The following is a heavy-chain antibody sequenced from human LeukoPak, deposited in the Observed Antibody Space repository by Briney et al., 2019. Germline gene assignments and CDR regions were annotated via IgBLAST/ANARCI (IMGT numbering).Heavy chain of an antibody. CDR3: ARDKVVVPAATFDY. Sequence: GGSLRLSCAASGFTFSDYYMTWIRQAPGKGLEWVSYISSRGTSTYYADSVKGRFTISRDNAKNSLSLQMNSLRAEDTAVYYCARDKVVVPAATFDYWGQGTLVTVSS. CDR2: ISSRGTST. J-gene: IGHJ4*02. CDR1: GFTFSDYY. D-gene: IGHD2-2*01. V-gene: IGHV3-11*04.